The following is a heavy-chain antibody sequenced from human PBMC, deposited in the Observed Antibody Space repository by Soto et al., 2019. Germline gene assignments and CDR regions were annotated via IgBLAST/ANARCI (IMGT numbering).Heavy chain of an antibody. D-gene: IGHD3-10*01. CDR2: IYSDGRT. Sequence: GGSLRLSCAASGFSVSSNYMTWVRQAPGKGLEWVPIIYSDGRTNYADSVKGRFTISRDNSKNTVYLQMTSLSADDTAVYYCAREISAGFGEPWLDPWGQGTLVTVSS. V-gene: IGHV3-53*01. CDR1: GFSVSSNY. CDR3: AREISAGFGEPWLDP. J-gene: IGHJ5*02.